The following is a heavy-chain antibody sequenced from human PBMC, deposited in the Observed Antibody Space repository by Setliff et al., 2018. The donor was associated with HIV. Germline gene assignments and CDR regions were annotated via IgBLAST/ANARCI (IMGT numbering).Heavy chain of an antibody. D-gene: IGHD1-1*01. J-gene: IGHJ3*01. V-gene: IGHV4-4*02. CDR3: AVRGWNDGGGAFEV. CDR2: IYHTGTT. Sequence: PSETLSLTCTISGGSITSSNWWSWVRQPPGKGLEWIGGIYHTGTTNHNPSLKRRVTVSIDKSMNQFALNVRSATAADTAVYYLAVRGWNDGGGAFEVWGQGKLVTVSS. CDR1: GGSITSSNW.